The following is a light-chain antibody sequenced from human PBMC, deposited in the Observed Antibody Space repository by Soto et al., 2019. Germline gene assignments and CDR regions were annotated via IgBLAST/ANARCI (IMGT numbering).Light chain of an antibody. Sequence: EIVLTQSPGTLSLSPGERATLSCRASQSVSSNLAWYQQKPGQAPRLLIYDSSNRATGIPARFSGSGSGTDFSLIISSLEPEDFAVYYCQQRSNWPLTFGGGTKVDIK. CDR1: QSVSSN. CDR3: QQRSNWPLT. V-gene: IGKV3-11*01. CDR2: DSS. J-gene: IGKJ4*01.